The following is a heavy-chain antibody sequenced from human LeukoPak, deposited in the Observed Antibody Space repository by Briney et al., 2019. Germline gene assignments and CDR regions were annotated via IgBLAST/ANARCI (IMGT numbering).Heavy chain of an antibody. CDR3: ARVYCSGGSCYLGAFDI. D-gene: IGHD2-15*01. CDR2: ISSSSSII. CDR1: GFTFSSYS. V-gene: IGHV3-48*04. J-gene: IGHJ3*02. Sequence: PGGSLRLSCAASGFTFSSYSMNWVRQAPGKGLEWVSYISSSSSIIYYADSVKGRFTISRDNAKNSLYLQMNSLRAEDTAVYYCARVYCSGGSCYLGAFDIWGQGTMVTVSS.